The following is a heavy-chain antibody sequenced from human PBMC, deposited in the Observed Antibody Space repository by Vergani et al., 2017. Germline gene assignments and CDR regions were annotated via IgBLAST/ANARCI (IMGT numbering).Heavy chain of an antibody. CDR2: IYYSGST. V-gene: IGHV4-34*01. Sequence: QVQLQQWGAGLLKPSETLSLTCAVYGGSFSGYYWSWIRQPPGKGLEWIGYIYYSGSTYYNPSLKSRVTISVDTSKNQFSLKLSSVTAADTAVYYCARSGYSGYDYPYYFDYWGQGTLVTVSS. CDR1: GGSFSGYY. CDR3: ARSGYSGYDYPYYFDY. D-gene: IGHD5-12*01. J-gene: IGHJ4*02.